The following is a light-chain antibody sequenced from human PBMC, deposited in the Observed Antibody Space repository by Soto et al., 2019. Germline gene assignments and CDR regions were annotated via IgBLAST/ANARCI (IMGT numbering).Light chain of an antibody. CDR2: END. CDR1: SSNIGAHY. V-gene: IGLV1-51*02. CDR3: GTWDSSLSIFV. J-gene: IGLJ1*01. Sequence: QSVLTQPPSVSAAPGQMVTMSCSGGSSNIGAHYVSWHQQVPGTAPKLLIYENDKRPSGIPDRFSGSKSGTSATLGITGLQTGDEADYDFGTWDSSLSIFVFGTGTKVTVL.